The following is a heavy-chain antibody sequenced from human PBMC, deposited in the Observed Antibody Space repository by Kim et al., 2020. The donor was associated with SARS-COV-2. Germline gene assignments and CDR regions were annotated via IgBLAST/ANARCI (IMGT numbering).Heavy chain of an antibody. V-gene: IGHV3-66*01. Sequence: YYADSVKGRFTISRDNSKNTLYLQMNSLRAEDTAVYYCARDEVVVGAFDIWGQGTMVTVSS. CDR3: ARDEVVVGAFDI. D-gene: IGHD2-21*01. J-gene: IGHJ3*02.